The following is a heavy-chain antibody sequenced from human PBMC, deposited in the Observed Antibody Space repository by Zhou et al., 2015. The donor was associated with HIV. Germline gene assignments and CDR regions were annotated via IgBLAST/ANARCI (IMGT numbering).Heavy chain of an antibody. CDR1: GGTFSSYA. D-gene: IGHD6-13*01. Sequence: QVQLVQSGAEVKKPGSSVKVSCKASGGTFSSYAISWVRQAPGQGLEWMGGIIPIFGTANYAQKFQGRVTITADKSTSTAYMELSSLRSEDTAVYYCARGGVSYSSSLQGWFDPWGQGTLVTVSS. V-gene: IGHV1-69*06. CDR3: ARGGVSYSSSLQGWFDP. J-gene: IGHJ5*02. CDR2: IIPIFGTA.